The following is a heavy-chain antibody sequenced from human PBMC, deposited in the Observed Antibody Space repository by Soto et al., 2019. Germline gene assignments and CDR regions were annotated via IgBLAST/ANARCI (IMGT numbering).Heavy chain of an antibody. CDR1: GGSISSGGYS. CDR3: ARTPDIVVVDLYYYYGMDV. D-gene: IGHD2-15*01. V-gene: IGHV4-30-2*01. J-gene: IGHJ6*02. CDR2: IYHSGST. Sequence: NPSETLSLTCAVSGGSISSGGYSWSWIRQPPGKGLEWIGYIYHSGSTYYNPSLKSRVTISVDRSKNQFSLKLSSVTAADTAVYYCARTPDIVVVDLYYYYGMDVWGQGTTVTVSS.